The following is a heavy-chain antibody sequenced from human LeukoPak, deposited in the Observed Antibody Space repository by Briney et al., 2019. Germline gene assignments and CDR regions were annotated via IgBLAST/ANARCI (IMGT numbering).Heavy chain of an antibody. CDR2: IYTSGST. J-gene: IGHJ6*03. Sequence: SETLSLTCTVSGGSISSYYWSWIRQPAGKGLEWIGRIYTSGSTNYNPSPKSRVTMSVDTSKNQFSLKLSSVTAADTAVYYCARTYYDILTGPSEDYYYYYMDVWGKGTTVTVSS. CDR3: ARTYYDILTGPSEDYYYYYMDV. D-gene: IGHD3-9*01. V-gene: IGHV4-4*07. CDR1: GGSISSYY.